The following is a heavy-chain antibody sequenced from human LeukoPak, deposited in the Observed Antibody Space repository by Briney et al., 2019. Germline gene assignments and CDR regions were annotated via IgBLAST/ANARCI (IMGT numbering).Heavy chain of an antibody. V-gene: IGHV3-48*03. CDR1: GFTFSSYQ. CDR3: ARETAGFDY. D-gene: IGHD2-21*02. J-gene: IGHJ4*02. CDR2: ISSSGSTI. Sequence: PGGSLRLSCAASGFTFSSYQMNWVRQAPGKGLEWVSYISSSGSTIYYADSVKGRFTISRDNAKNSLYLQMNSLRAEDAAVYYCARETAGFDYWGQGTLVTVSS.